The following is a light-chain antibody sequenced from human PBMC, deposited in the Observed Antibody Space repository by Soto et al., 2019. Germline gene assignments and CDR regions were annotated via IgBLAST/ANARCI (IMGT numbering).Light chain of an antibody. CDR3: SSYTSTSTLVI. V-gene: IGLV2-14*03. J-gene: IGLJ2*01. Sequence: QSVLTQPASVSGSPGQSITISCTGTSSDVGGYNYVSWYQHHPGKAPKLIIYDVSYRPSGVSNRFSGSKSGNTASLTISGLQAEDEADYYCSSYTSTSTLVIFGGGTKLTV. CDR2: DVS. CDR1: SSDVGGYNY.